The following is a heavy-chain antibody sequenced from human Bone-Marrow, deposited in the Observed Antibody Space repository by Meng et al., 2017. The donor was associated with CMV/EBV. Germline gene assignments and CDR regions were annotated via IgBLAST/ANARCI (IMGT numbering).Heavy chain of an antibody. Sequence: KASGYTFTYYPIHWVRQAPGQRLEWMGRINAGDGHTKYSQKFQGRVTFTRDTSATTAYMHLSSLRSGDTAVYYCARKGRVGRNWFDPWGQGTLVTVSS. CDR2: INAGDGHT. CDR3: ARKGRVGRNWFDP. D-gene: IGHD1-14*01. J-gene: IGHJ5*02. V-gene: IGHV1-3*01. CDR1: GYTFTYYP.